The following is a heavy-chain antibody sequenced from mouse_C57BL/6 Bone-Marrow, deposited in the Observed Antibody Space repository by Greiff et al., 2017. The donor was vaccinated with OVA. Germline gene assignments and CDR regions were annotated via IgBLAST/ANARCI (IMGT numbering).Heavy chain of an antibody. CDR1: GFTFNTYA. V-gene: IGHV10-3*01. D-gene: IGHD2-4*01. CDR3: VGSYDCDRVWYFDV. J-gene: IGHJ1*03. Sequence: EVMLVESGGGLVQPKGSLKLSCAASGFTFNTYAMHWVRQAPGKGLEWVARIRSNSSNYATYYADSVKDRFTISRDDSQSMLYLQMNNLKTEGTAMYDCVGSYDCDRVWYFDVWGTGTTVTVSS. CDR2: IRSNSSNYAT.